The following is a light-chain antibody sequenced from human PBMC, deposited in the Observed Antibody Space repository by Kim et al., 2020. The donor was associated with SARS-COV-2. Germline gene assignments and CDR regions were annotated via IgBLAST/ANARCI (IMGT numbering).Light chain of an antibody. Sequence: SYELTQPPSVSVAPGETATITCGEDNIGRKSVHWYQQTPGQAPVLVINYDNDRPSGIPERFSGSNSGNTATLTISRVEAGDEADYHCQVWDSSSDHVVFGGGTQLTVL. CDR3: QVWDSSSDHVV. CDR2: YDN. V-gene: IGLV3-21*01. J-gene: IGLJ2*01. CDR1: NIGRKS.